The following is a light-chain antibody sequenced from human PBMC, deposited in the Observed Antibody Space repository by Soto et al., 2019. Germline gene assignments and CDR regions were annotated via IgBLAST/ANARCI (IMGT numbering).Light chain of an antibody. V-gene: IGKV4-1*01. J-gene: IGKJ4*01. CDR1: QRVLSSSNNENY. CDR2: SIS. CDR3: QQYLSAPLT. Sequence: DIVMTQSPDSLAVSLGERATISCKSSQRVLSSSNNENYLAWFQQKPGQPPKLLIYSISTRGFGVPDRISGCGSGTDFSLTNSSLQAEDVAVYYCQQYLSAPLTFGGGNKVAIK.